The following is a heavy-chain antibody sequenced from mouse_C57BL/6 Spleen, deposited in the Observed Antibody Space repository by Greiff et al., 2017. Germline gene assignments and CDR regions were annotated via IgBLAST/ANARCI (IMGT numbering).Heavy chain of an antibody. V-gene: IGHV5-4*03. CDR3: ASDGYGSSYVPYFDY. CDR2: ISDGGSYT. D-gene: IGHD1-1*01. J-gene: IGHJ2*01. Sequence: EVKLVESGGGLVKPGGSLKLSCAASGFTFSSYAMSWVRQTPEKRLEWVATISDGGSYTYYPDNVKGRFTISRDNAKNNLYLQMSHLKSEATAMYYCASDGYGSSYVPYFDYWGQGTTLTVSS. CDR1: GFTFSSYA.